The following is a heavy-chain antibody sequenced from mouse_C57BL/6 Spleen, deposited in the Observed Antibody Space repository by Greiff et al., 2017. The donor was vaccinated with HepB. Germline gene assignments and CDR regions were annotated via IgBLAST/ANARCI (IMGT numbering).Heavy chain of an antibody. J-gene: IGHJ3*01. Sequence: VKLVESGPELVKPGASVKISCKASGYAFSSSWMNWVKQRPGKGLEWIGRIYPGDGDTNYNGKFKGKATLTADKSSSTAYMQLSSLTSEDSAVYFCARGRENYDYDEAWFAYWGQGTLVTVSA. CDR2: IYPGDGDT. CDR1: GYAFSSSW. CDR3: ARGRENYDYDEAWFAY. V-gene: IGHV1-82*01. D-gene: IGHD2-4*01.